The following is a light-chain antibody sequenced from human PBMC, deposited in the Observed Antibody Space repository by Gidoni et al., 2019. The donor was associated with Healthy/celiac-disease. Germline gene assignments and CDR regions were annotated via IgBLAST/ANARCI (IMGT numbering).Light chain of an antibody. CDR1: SSDVGGYNY. V-gene: IGLV2-14*01. CDR2: EVS. CDR3: SSYTSSSTRV. Sequence: QSALTQPASVSGSPGQSITISCTGTSSDVGGYNYVSWYQQHPGKAPKLMIYEVSNRPSVIASLTISGLQAEDEADYYCSSYTSSSTRVFGGGTKLTVL. J-gene: IGLJ3*02.